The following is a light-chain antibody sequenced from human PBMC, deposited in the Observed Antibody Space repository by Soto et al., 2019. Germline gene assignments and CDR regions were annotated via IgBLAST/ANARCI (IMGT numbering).Light chain of an antibody. CDR1: QSVSSSY. Sequence: EIVLTPSPGTLSLSPVERATLSCRASQSVSSSYLAWYQQKPGQAPRLLIYGASSRATGIPDRFSGSGSGTDFTLTISRLEPEDFAVYDCQQYGSSRTFGQGTKVDIK. CDR3: QQYGSSRT. V-gene: IGKV3-20*01. CDR2: GAS. J-gene: IGKJ1*01.